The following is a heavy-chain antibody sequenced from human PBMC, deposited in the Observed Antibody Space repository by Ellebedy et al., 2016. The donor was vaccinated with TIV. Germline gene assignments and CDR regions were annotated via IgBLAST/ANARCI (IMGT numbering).Heavy chain of an antibody. D-gene: IGHD1-26*01. Sequence: GESLKISCAASGFTFSCYSMKWVRQAPGKGLEWVSYISSSTSTIYYEDSVKGRFTTSKANAKNSLSLQMNRMRDEDKAVYYCARDEAEVGATFFGYWGQGTLVTVSS. J-gene: IGHJ4*02. V-gene: IGHV3-48*02. CDR3: ARDEAEVGATFFGY. CDR2: ISSSTSTI. CDR1: GFTFSCYS.